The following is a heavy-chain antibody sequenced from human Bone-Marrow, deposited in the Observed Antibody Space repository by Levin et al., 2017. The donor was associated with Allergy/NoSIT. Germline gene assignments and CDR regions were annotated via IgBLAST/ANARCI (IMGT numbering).Heavy chain of an antibody. D-gene: IGHD2-2*02. CDR3: AREAPGTRGWYTVGF. CDR1: GFTFSDFA. CDR2: IRPSGGRI. V-gene: IGHV3-23*01. Sequence: QAGGSLRLSCAASGFTFSDFAMTWVRQAPGRGPEWVSSIRPSGGRIYYADSVKGRFTISRDDSKNTLYLQMNSLGVEDTALYYCAREAPGTRGWYTVGFWGQGTRVTVSS. J-gene: IGHJ4*02.